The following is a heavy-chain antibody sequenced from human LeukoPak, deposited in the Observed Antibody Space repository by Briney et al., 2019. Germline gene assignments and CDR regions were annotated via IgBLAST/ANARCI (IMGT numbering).Heavy chain of an antibody. J-gene: IGHJ4*02. CDR3: ARDLGVVTAFFEY. Sequence: PGGSLRLSCAASGFTFSSYEMNWVRQAPGEGLEWVSYISSSGSTIYYADSVKGRFTISTDNAKNSLYLQMNSLRAEDTAVYYCARDLGVVTAFFEYWGQGTLVTVSS. CDR1: GFTFSSYE. CDR2: ISSSGSTI. V-gene: IGHV3-48*03. D-gene: IGHD2-21*02.